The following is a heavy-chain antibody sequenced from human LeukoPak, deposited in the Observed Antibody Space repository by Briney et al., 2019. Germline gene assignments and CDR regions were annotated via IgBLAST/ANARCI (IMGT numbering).Heavy chain of an antibody. CDR2: MNPNSGNT. CDR3: ARGVRAEAGSYYYYGMDV. Sequence: ASVKVSCKASGYTFTSYDINWVRQATGQGLEWMGWMNPNSGNTGYAQKFQGRVTMTRNTSISAAYMELSSLRSEDTAVYYCARGVRAEAGSYYYYGMDVWGQGTTVTVSS. J-gene: IGHJ6*02. D-gene: IGHD6-19*01. V-gene: IGHV1-8*01. CDR1: GYTFTSYD.